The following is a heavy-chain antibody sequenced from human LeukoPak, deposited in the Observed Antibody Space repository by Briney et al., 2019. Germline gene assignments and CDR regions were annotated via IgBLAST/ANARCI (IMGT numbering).Heavy chain of an antibody. Sequence: PGRSLRLSCAASGFTFSSYGMHWVRQAPGKGLEWVSSISSSSSYIYYADSVKGRFTISRDNAKNSLYLQMNSLRAEDTAVYYCARAEGDSSSWYRYWGQGTLVTVSS. CDR1: GFTFSSYG. D-gene: IGHD6-13*01. CDR3: ARAEGDSSSWYRY. V-gene: IGHV3-21*01. CDR2: ISSSSSYI. J-gene: IGHJ4*02.